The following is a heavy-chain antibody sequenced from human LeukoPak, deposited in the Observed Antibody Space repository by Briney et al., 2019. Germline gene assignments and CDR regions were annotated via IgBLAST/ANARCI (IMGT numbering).Heavy chain of an antibody. CDR2: ISNSGGST. CDR1: GFTFSSYA. D-gene: IGHD5-18*01. J-gene: IGHJ4*02. Sequence: RPGGSLRLSCAASGFTFSSYAMNWVRQAPGKGLEWVSGISNSGGSTYYADSVKGRFTISRDNAKNSLYLQMNSLRAEDTAVYYCARSRGYSYGYIDPFDYWGQGTLVTGSS. V-gene: IGHV3-23*01. CDR3: ARSRGYSYGYIDPFDY.